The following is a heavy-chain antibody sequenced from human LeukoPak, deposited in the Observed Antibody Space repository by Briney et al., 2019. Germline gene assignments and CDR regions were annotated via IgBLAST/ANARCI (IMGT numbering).Heavy chain of an antibody. D-gene: IGHD2-8*01. V-gene: IGHV1-8*01. CDR2: MNPNSGNT. CDR1: GYTFTSYD. Sequence: ASVKVSCKASGYTFTSYDINWVRQATGQGLEWMGWMNPNSGNTGYAQKFQGRVTMTRNTSISTAYMELSSLRSEDTAVYYCARVSSSDRICTNGVCYVVDPWGQGTLVTVSS. J-gene: IGHJ5*02. CDR3: ARVSSSDRICTNGVCYVVDP.